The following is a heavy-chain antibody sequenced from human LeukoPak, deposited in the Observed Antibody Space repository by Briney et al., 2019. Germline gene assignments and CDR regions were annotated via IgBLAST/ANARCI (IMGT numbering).Heavy chain of an antibody. CDR1: GFTFSSYA. CDR3: ARDLHYYGSGP. J-gene: IGHJ5*02. Sequence: GGSLRLSCAASGFTFSSYAMHWVRQAPGKGLEWVASIKHDGSEKYYVDSVRGRFTISRDNAKNSLYLQMESLRVEDTAVYYCARDLHYYGSGPWGQGTLVTVSS. CDR2: IKHDGSEK. V-gene: IGHV3-7*01. D-gene: IGHD3-10*01.